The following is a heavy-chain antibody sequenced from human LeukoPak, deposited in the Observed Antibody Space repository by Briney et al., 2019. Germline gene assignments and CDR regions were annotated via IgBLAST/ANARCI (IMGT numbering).Heavy chain of an antibody. D-gene: IGHD6-19*01. CDR1: GFPFSCYG. CDR3: AKDSRIAVAGYYFDY. Sequence: GSLKISFAASGFPFSCYGMHWVRQAPGKGLGWVAGISYDGSNKYYADSVKGRFTISRDNSKNTLYLQMNSLRAEDTAVYYCAKDSRIAVAGYYFDYWGQGTLVTVSS. CDR2: ISYDGSNK. V-gene: IGHV3-30*18. J-gene: IGHJ4*02.